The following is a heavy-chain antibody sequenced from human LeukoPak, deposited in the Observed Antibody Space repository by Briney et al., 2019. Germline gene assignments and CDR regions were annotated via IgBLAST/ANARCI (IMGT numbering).Heavy chain of an antibody. J-gene: IGHJ6*02. CDR1: GGSISSSSYY. D-gene: IGHD3-22*01. Sequence: SETLSLTCTVSGGSISSSSYYWSWIRQPPGKGLEWIGYIYYSGSTNYNPSLKSRVTISVDTSKNQFSLKLSSVTAADTAVYYCASAQYDSSGAYYYYGMDVWGQGTTVTVSS. V-gene: IGHV4-61*01. CDR3: ASAQYDSSGAYYYYGMDV. CDR2: IYYSGST.